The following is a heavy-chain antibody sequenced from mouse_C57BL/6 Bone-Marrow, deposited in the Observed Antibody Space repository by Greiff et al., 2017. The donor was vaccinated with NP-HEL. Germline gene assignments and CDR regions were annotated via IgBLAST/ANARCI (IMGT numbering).Heavy chain of an antibody. J-gene: IGHJ1*03. CDR3: AKKRNWYFDV. V-gene: IGHV2-4*01. CDR1: GFSLTSYG. Sequence: VQVVESGPGLVQPSQSLSITCTVSGFSLTSYGVHWVRQPPGKGLEWLGVIWSGGSTDYNAAFISRLSISKDNSKSQVFFKMNSLQADDTAIYYCAKKRNWYFDVWGTGTTVTVSS. CDR2: IWSGGST.